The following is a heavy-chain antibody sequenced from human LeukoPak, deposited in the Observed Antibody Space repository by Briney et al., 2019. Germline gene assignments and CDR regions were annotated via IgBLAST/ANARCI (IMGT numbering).Heavy chain of an antibody. V-gene: IGHV1-2*06. D-gene: IGHD3-9*01. J-gene: IGHJ4*02. CDR1: GYTFTGYY. CDR3: ARVVDYDILTCYDY. CDR2: INPNSGGT. Sequence: ASVKVSCKASGYTFTGYYMHWVRQAPGQGLEWMGRINPNSGGTNYAQKFQGRVTMTRDTSISTAYMEVSRLRSDDTAVYYCARVVDYDILTCYDYWGQGTLVTVSS.